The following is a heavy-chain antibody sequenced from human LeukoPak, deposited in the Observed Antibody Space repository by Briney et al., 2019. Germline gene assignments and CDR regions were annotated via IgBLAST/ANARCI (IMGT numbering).Heavy chain of an antibody. CDR1: GFTFSSYW. CDR3: ARGIWDYYDSSALGAFDI. V-gene: IGHV3-7*01. CDR2: IKQDGSEK. Sequence: GGSLRLSCAASGFTFSSYWMSWVRQAPGKGLERVANIKQDGSEKYYVDSVKGRFTISRDNAKNSLYLQMNSLRAEDTAVYYCARGIWDYYDSSALGAFDIWGQGTMVTVSS. D-gene: IGHD3-22*01. J-gene: IGHJ3*02.